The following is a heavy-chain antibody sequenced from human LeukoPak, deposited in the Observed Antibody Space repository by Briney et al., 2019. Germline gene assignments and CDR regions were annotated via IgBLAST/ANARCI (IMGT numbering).Heavy chain of an antibody. J-gene: IGHJ4*02. V-gene: IGHV4-59*01. CDR1: GGSISSYY. D-gene: IGHD3-22*01. CDR2: IYYSGST. Sequence: SEALSLTCTVSGGSISSYYWSWIRQPPGKGPEWIGYIYYSGSTNYNPSLKSRVTISVDTSKNQFSLKLSSVTAADTAVYYCASYDSSAYYLEYWGQGTLVTVSS. CDR3: ASYDSSAYYLEY.